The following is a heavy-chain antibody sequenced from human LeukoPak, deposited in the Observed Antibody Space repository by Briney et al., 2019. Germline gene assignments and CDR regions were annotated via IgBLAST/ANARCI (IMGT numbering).Heavy chain of an antibody. Sequence: PGGSLRLSCAASGFTFSSYGMHWVRQAPGKGLEWVAFIRYDGSSKYYADSVKGRFTISRDNSKNTLYLQMNSLRAEDTAVYYCAILVGATTSFDYWGQGTLVTVSS. J-gene: IGHJ4*02. CDR3: AILVGATTSFDY. D-gene: IGHD1-26*01. V-gene: IGHV3-30*02. CDR1: GFTFSSYG. CDR2: IRYDGSSK.